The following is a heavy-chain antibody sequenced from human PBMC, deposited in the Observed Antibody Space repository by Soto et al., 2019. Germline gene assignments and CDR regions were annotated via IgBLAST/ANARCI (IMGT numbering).Heavy chain of an antibody. J-gene: IGHJ4*02. CDR2: IWYDGSNK. CDR3: ARAVGPFDY. Sequence: QVQLVESGGGGVQPGRSLRLSCAASGFPFDTYGMHWVRQAPGKGLEWVAVIWYDGSNKYYTESVRGRFTISRDNSKNTLYLQMNSLRAEDTAVYYCARAVGPFDYWGQGPRVTVSS. V-gene: IGHV3-33*01. CDR1: GFPFDTYG.